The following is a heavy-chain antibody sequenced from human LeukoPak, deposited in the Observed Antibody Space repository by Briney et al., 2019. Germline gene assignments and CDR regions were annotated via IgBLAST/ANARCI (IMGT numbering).Heavy chain of an antibody. V-gene: IGHV3-23*01. D-gene: IGHD1-26*01. CDR2: ISGSGGST. CDR3: ARDLSERYSTDY. Sequence: PGGSLRLSCAASGFTFSSYAMSWVRQAPGKGLEWVSAISGSGGSTYYADSVKGRFTISRDNSQNTLALQMNSLSAEDTAVYYCARDLSERYSTDYWGQGTLVTVSS. J-gene: IGHJ4*02. CDR1: GFTFSSYA.